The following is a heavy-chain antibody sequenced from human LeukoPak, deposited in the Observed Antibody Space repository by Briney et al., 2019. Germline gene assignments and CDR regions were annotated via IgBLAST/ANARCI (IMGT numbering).Heavy chain of an antibody. J-gene: IGHJ4*02. CDR3: AKDGYGVLDY. Sequence: GGSLRLSCAASGFTFSNYGMHWVRQAPGKGLEWVAVIWYDGSNKYYADSVKGRFTISRDNSKNTLYLQMDSLRAEDTAVYYCAKDGYGVLDYWGQGTLVTVSS. D-gene: IGHD4-17*01. V-gene: IGHV3-33*06. CDR1: GFTFSNYG. CDR2: IWYDGSNK.